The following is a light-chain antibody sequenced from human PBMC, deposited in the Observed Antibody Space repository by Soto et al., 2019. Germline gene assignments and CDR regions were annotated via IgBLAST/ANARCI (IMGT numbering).Light chain of an antibody. CDR1: SSDVGNYKY. Sequence: QFVLTQPASVSGSPGQSITISCTGTSSDVGNYKYVSWYQQHPGKAPKLMIYEVSNRPSGVSNRFSGSKSGNTASLTISGLQAEDETDYYCFSYTSSGTYVFGTGTKSPS. J-gene: IGLJ1*01. V-gene: IGLV2-14*01. CDR3: FSYTSSGTYV. CDR2: EVS.